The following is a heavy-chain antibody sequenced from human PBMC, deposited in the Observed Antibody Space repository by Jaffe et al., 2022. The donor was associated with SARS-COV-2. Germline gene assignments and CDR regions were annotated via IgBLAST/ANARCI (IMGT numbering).Heavy chain of an antibody. D-gene: IGHD2-15*01. CDR2: IKQDGSEK. Sequence: EVQLVESGGGLVQPGGSLRLSCAASGFTFSSYWMSWVRQAPGKGLEWVANIKQDGSEKYYVDSVKGRFTISRDNAKNSLYLQMNSLRAEDTAVYYCARVEPGIVVVVAATRYYGMDVWGQGTTVTVSS. J-gene: IGHJ6*02. CDR1: GFTFSSYW. CDR3: ARVEPGIVVVVAATRYYGMDV. V-gene: IGHV3-7*01.